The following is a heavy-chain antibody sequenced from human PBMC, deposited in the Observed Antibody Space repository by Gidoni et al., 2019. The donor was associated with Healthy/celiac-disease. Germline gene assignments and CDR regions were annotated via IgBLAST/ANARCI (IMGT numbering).Heavy chain of an antibody. Sequence: QLQLVESGGGLVKPGGSLRLSCSASGFTFSYYYMSWIRQVPWKGLEWVAYISSSGSTIYDADCVKGRFTISRDNAKNSLYLQMNSLRAEDTAVYYCARVPVVPAAIRYGMDVWGQGTTVTVSS. V-gene: IGHV3-11*01. CDR3: ARVPVVPAAIRYGMDV. D-gene: IGHD2-2*02. J-gene: IGHJ6*02. CDR2: ISSSGSTI. CDR1: GFTFSYYY.